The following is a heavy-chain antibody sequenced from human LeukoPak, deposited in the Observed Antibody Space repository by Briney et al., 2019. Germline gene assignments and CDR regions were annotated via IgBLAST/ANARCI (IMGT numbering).Heavy chain of an antibody. J-gene: IGHJ6*03. V-gene: IGHV3-30*03. CDR3: ARDAGRYSGSYLVVGYYYYMDV. Sequence: PGRSLRLSCAASGFTFSSYGMHWVRQAPGKGLEWVAVISYEGSNKYYADSVKGRFTISRDNSKNTLYLQMNSLRAEDMAVYYCARDAGRYSGSYLVVGYYYYMDVWGKGTTVTVSS. D-gene: IGHD1-26*01. CDR1: GFTFSSYG. CDR2: ISYEGSNK.